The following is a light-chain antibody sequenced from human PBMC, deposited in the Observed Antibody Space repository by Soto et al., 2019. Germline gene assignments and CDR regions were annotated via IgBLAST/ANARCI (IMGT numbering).Light chain of an antibody. Sequence: QSVLAQPASVSGSPGQSITISCTGSGSDIGAYNYVSWYQQHPGKAPKLLIHGVTRRPSGVSSRFSASKSAYTASLTISGLKAEDEANYYCSSFTTSYFYVFGPGTKVTVL. CDR2: GVT. CDR1: GSDIGAYNY. J-gene: IGLJ1*01. V-gene: IGLV2-14*01. CDR3: SSFTTSYFYV.